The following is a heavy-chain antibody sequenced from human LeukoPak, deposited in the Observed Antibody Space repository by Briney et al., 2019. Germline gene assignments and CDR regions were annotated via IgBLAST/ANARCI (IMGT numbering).Heavy chain of an antibody. J-gene: IGHJ6*02. V-gene: IGHV4-61*08. D-gene: IGHD5-12*01. CDR3: ARLGSGYAGYYYGMDV. CDR1: GGSISSGGYY. Sequence: PSETLSLTCTVSGGSISSGGYYWSWIRQHPGKGLEWIGYIYYSGSTNYNPSLKSRVTISVDTSKNQFSLKLSSVTAADPAVYYCARLGSGYAGYYYGMDVWGQGTTVTVSS. CDR2: IYYSGST.